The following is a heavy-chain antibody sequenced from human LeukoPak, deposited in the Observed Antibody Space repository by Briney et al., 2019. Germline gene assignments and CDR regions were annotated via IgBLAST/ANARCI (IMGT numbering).Heavy chain of an antibody. V-gene: IGHV3-74*01. CDR2: IYIDGSST. D-gene: IGHD2-15*01. J-gene: IGHJ5*02. CDR1: GFTFNRYW. CDR3: ARVAVVAENWFDP. Sequence: GGSLRLSCAASGFTFNRYWMHWVRQAPGKGLVWVSRIYIDGSSTIYADSVKGRFTISRDNAKNTLYLQMNSLRAEDTAVYYCARVAVVAENWFDPWGQGTLVTVSS.